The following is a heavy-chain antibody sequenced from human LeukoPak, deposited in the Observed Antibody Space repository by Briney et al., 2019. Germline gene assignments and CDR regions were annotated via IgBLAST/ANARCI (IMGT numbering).Heavy chain of an antibody. CDR1: GFPFSSYW. CDR2: INSDGSST. Sequence: GGSLRLSCAASGFPFSSYWMHWVRQAPGKGLVWVSRINSDGSSTSYADSVKGRFTISRDNAKNTLYLQMNSLRAEDTAVYYCASETQYYEGLDIWGQGTMVTVSS. V-gene: IGHV3-74*01. CDR3: ASETQYYEGLDI. J-gene: IGHJ3*02. D-gene: IGHD3-16*01.